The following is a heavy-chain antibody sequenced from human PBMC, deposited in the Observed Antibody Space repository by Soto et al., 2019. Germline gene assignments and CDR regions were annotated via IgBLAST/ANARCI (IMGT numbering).Heavy chain of an antibody. CDR3: AICYDILAGYKPLQSLDI. D-gene: IGHD3-9*01. Sequence: QVQLQESGPGLVKPSGTLSLTCAVSSASVISNDWLSWVRQPPGKGLEWIGEIYHTGTTHYNSSFQIRVTMSMDRSKNQFSLKLRSVTAAATAIYYCAICYDILAGYKPLQSLDIGGQGTMVTVSS. CDR1: SASVISNDW. V-gene: IGHV4-4*02. CDR2: IYHTGTT. J-gene: IGHJ3*02.